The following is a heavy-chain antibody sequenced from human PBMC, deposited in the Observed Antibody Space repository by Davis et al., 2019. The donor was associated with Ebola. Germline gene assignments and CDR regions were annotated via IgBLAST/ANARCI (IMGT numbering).Heavy chain of an antibody. D-gene: IGHD3-10*01. CDR2: ISSSSSYI. CDR1: GFTFDDYA. CDR3: ARDQDGSGSYSYHGMDV. Sequence: GGSLRLSCAASGFTFDDYAMHWVRQAPGKGLEWVSSISSSSSYIYYADSVKGRFTISRDNAKNSLYLQMNSLRAEDTAVYYCARDQDGSGSYSYHGMDVWGQGTTVTVSS. V-gene: IGHV3-21*01. J-gene: IGHJ6*02.